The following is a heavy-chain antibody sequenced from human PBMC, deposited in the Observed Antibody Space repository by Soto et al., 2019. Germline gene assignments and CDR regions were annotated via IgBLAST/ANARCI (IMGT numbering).Heavy chain of an antibody. CDR1: GGTFSSYA. Sequence: QVQLVQSGAEVKKPGSSVKVSCKASGGTFSSYAISWVRQAPGQGLEWMGGIIPIFGTANYAQTFQGRVTITADESTSTAYMELSSLRYEDTAVYYCASEYYYGSGSYHYYFDYWGQGTLVTVSS. CDR3: ASEYYYGSGSYHYYFDY. CDR2: IIPIFGTA. V-gene: IGHV1-69*01. D-gene: IGHD3-10*01. J-gene: IGHJ4*02.